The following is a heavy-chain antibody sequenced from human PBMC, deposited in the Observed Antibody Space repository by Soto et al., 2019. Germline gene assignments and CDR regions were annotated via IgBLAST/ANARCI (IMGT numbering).Heavy chain of an antibody. D-gene: IGHD6-19*01. V-gene: IGHV1-18*01. CDR1: GYTFTSFG. J-gene: IGHJ5*02. Sequence: ASVKVSCKASGYTFTSFGISWVRQAPGQGLEWMGWISGYNGNSNYAQKLQGRVTMTTDTTTTTAYMELRSLRSDDTAVYYCARVVVPSSFEGKNNWFDPWGQGTLVTVSS. CDR3: ARVVVPSSFEGKNNWFDP. CDR2: ISGYNGNS.